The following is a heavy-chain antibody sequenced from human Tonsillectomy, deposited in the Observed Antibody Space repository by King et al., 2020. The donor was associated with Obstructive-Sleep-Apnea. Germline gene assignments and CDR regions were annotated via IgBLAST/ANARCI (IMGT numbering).Heavy chain of an antibody. CDR3: ARGGGYTSLDY. Sequence: VQLQESGPGLVKPSQTLSLTCSVSGDSISSWGYYWTWIRQHPGKGLEWIGHMFYIGITFYNPSLKSRVTISAHTSKNQFSLRLTSVTAADTAVFYCARGGGYTSLDYWGQGTLVTVSS. CDR1: GDSISSWGYY. V-gene: IGHV4-31*03. D-gene: IGHD5-18*01. CDR2: MFYIGIT. J-gene: IGHJ4*02.